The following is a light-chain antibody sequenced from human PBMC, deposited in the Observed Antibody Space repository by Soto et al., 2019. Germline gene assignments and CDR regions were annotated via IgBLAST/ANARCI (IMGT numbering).Light chain of an antibody. Sequence: QSALTQPASVSGSPGQSITISCTGTSSDVGAYNYVSWFQQHPGKAPKLMIYDVSDRPSGVSNRFSGSKSVNTASLTISGLQAEDEADYYSSSYSSTSTRYVFGTMTVVTDL. V-gene: IGLV2-14*01. CDR2: DVS. J-gene: IGLJ1*01. CDR3: SSYSSTSTRYV. CDR1: SSDVGAYNY.